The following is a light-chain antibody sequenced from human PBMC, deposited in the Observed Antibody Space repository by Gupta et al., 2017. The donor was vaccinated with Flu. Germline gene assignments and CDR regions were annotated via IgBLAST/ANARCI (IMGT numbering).Light chain of an antibody. J-gene: IGLJ3*02. Sequence: VTITCSGGSSNIGGNYVFWYQQFPGIAPKLLIHRNNMRPSGVPDRVSGSKSGTSAALAISGLRSEEEADYYCAAWDDNLSGPWVFGGGTKLTVL. CDR2: RNN. V-gene: IGLV1-47*01. CDR1: SSNIGGNY. CDR3: AAWDDNLSGPWV.